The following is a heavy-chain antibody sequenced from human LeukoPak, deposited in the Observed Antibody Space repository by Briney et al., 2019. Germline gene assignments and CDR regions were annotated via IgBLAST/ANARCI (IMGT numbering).Heavy chain of an antibody. Sequence: PGGSLRLSCAASGFTFSSYGMSWVRQAPGKGLEWVSSISSSSSYIYYADSVKGRFTISRDNAKNSLYLQMNSLRAEDTAVYYCARDIPIITMVRGALDYWGQGTLVTVSS. CDR1: GFTFSSYG. V-gene: IGHV3-21*01. D-gene: IGHD3-10*01. J-gene: IGHJ4*02. CDR2: ISSSSSYI. CDR3: ARDIPIITMVRGALDY.